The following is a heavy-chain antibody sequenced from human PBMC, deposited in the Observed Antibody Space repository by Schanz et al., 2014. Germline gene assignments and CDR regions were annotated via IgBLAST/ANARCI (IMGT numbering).Heavy chain of an antibody. CDR1: GFTFSNYG. Sequence: VQLVESGGDLVQPGRSLRLSCAASGFTFSNYGMHWVRQAPGKGLEWVAVISYDGSDKFYADSVKGRFTISRDNSNNTLSLQMNSLRNEDTAVYYCAKDRGGDYEVSYYYGMDVWGQGTTVTVSS. CDR3: AKDRGGDYEVSYYYGMDV. J-gene: IGHJ6*02. D-gene: IGHD4-17*01. V-gene: IGHV3-30*18. CDR2: ISYDGSDK.